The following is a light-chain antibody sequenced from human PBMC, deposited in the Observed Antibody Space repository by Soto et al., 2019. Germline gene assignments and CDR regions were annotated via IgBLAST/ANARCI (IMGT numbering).Light chain of an antibody. J-gene: IGKJ5*01. Sequence: EIVLTQSPVILSLSPGERATLSCRASQSVSTYLAWYQQKPGQAPRLLIYDASNRAPGIPARFSGSGSGTDFTLTISSLEPEDFAVYYCQQRRNWQVTFGQGTRLEIK. CDR3: QQRRNWQVT. CDR1: QSVSTY. V-gene: IGKV3-11*01. CDR2: DAS.